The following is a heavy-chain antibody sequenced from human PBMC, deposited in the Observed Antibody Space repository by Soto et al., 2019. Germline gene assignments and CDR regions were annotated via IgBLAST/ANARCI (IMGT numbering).Heavy chain of an antibody. CDR2: MWYDGSNK. Sequence: PGGSLRLSCAASGFTFSSYGMHWVRQAPGKGLEWVAVMWYDGSNKYYADSVKGRFTISRDNSKNTLYLQMNSLRAEDTAVYYCARVFGVTYFDYWGQGTLVTVSS. V-gene: IGHV3-33*01. D-gene: IGHD3-3*01. CDR1: GFTFSSYG. J-gene: IGHJ4*02. CDR3: ARVFGVTYFDY.